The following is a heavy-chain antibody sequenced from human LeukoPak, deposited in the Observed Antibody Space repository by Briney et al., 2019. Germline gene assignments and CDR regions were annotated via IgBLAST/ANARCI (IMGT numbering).Heavy chain of an antibody. CDR1: GGSISSTIYY. CDR3: ARHSSSLPFDS. CDR2: IYYSGST. Sequence: PSETLSLTCTVSGGSISSTIYYWGWIRQPPGKGLEWIGSIYYSGSTYYNPSLKSRVTISVDTSKNQFSLKLSSVTAADTAVYCCARHSSSLPFDSWGQGTLSPSPQ. V-gene: IGHV4-39*01. J-gene: IGHJ4*02. D-gene: IGHD6-13*01.